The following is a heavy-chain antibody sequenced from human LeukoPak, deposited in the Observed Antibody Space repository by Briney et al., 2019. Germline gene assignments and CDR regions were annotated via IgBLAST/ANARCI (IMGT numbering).Heavy chain of an antibody. CDR1: GFTFSSYE. D-gene: IGHD4-23*01. V-gene: IGHV4-39*07. Sequence: GSLRLSCAASGFTFSSYEMNWVRQPPGKGLEWIGSIYYSGSTYYNPSLKSRVTISVDTSKNQFSLKLSSVTAADTAVYYCARGLRWNDAFDIWGQGTMVTVSS. J-gene: IGHJ3*02. CDR3: ARGLRWNDAFDI. CDR2: IYYSGST.